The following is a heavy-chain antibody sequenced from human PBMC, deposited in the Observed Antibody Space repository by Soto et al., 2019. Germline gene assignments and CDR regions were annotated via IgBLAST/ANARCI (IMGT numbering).Heavy chain of an antibody. CDR3: AREYSSSRYFDF. J-gene: IGHJ4*02. D-gene: IGHD6-6*01. Sequence: GGSLRLSCAASEFTFSSYWMHWVRQAPGKGLVWVSRINSDGSSTSYADSVKGRFTISRDNAKNTLYLQMNSLRAEDTAVYYCAREYSSSRYFDFWGQGTLVTVSS. CDR1: EFTFSSYW. CDR2: INSDGSST. V-gene: IGHV3-74*01.